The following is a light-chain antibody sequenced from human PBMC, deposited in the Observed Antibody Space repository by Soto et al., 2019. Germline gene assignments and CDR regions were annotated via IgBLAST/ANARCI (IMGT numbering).Light chain of an antibody. CDR3: QQLNSYLT. CDR2: AAS. CDR1: QGISSY. J-gene: IGKJ5*01. V-gene: IGKV1-9*01. Sequence: DIQLTQSPSFLSESVGDRVTITCRASQGISSYLAWYQQKPGKAPKLLIYAASTLQSGVPSRFSGSGSGTEFTLTISSLQPEDFATYYCQQLNSYLTFGQGTRLEIK.